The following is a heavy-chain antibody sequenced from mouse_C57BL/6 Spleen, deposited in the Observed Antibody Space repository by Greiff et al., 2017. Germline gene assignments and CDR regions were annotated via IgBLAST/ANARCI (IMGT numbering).Heavy chain of an antibody. CDR2: INPNNGGT. CDR1: GYTFTDYY. D-gene: IGHD2-1*01. J-gene: IGHJ2*01. CDR3: AGGGNSFDY. Sequence: VQLQQSGPELVKPGASVKISCKASGYTFTDYYMNWVKQSHGKSLEWIGDINPNNGGTSYNQKFKGKATLTVDKSSSTAYMELRSLTSEDSAVYYCAGGGNSFDYWGQGTTLTVSS. V-gene: IGHV1-26*01.